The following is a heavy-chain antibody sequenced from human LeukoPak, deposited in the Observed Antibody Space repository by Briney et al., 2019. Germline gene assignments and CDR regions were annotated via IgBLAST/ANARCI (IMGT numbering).Heavy chain of an antibody. V-gene: IGHV4-59*01. J-gene: IGHJ4*02. CDR1: GGSISSYY. Sequence: PSETLSLTCTVSGGSISSYYWSWIRQPPGKGLEWIGDIYYSGSTNYNPSLKSRVTISVDTSKNQFSLKLSSVTAADTAVYYCARAGLKLDHVPYYFDYWGQGTLVTVSS. CDR3: ARAGLKLDHVPYYFDY. D-gene: IGHD1-1*01. CDR2: IYYSGST.